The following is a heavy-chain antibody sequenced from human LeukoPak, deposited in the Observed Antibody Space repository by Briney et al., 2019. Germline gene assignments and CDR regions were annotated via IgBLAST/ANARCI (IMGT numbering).Heavy chain of an antibody. CDR2: FDPEDGET. CDR3: AAKGQYFDWLWGRRNWFDP. D-gene: IGHD3-9*01. V-gene: IGHV1-24*01. CDR1: GYTLTELS. J-gene: IGHJ5*02. Sequence: ASVKVSCKVSGYTLTELSMHWVRQAPGKGLEWMGGFDPEDGETIYAQKFQVRVTMTEDTSTDTAYMELSSLRSGDTAVYYCAAKGQYFDWLWGRRNWFDPWGQGTLVTVSS.